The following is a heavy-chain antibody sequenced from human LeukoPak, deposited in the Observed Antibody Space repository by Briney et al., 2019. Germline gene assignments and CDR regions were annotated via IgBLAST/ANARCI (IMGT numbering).Heavy chain of an antibody. J-gene: IGHJ4*02. CDR2: IYYSGGT. Sequence: SETLSLTCTVSGGSISSYYWSWIRQPPGKGLEWIGYIYYSGGTNYNPSLRSRVTISVDTSQNQFSLKLSSVTAADTAVYYCARGGNYGDYDGYFDYWGQGTLVTVSS. CDR3: ARGGNYGDYDGYFDY. CDR1: GGSISSYY. D-gene: IGHD4-17*01. V-gene: IGHV4-59*08.